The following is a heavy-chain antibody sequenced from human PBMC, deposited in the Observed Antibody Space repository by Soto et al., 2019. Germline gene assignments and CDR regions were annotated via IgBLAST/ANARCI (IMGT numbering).Heavy chain of an antibody. D-gene: IGHD3-9*01. CDR1: GFTFSSYG. CDR2: IWYDGSNK. J-gene: IGHJ6*02. CDR3: ARDSNLNDILTGYYGTSYYYGMDV. Sequence: GGSLRLSCAASGFTFSSYGMHWVRQAPGKGLEWVAVIWYDGSNKYYADSVKGRFTISRDNSKNTLYLQMNSLRAEDTAVYYCARDSNLNDILTGYYGTSYYYGMDVWGQGTTVTVSS. V-gene: IGHV3-33*01.